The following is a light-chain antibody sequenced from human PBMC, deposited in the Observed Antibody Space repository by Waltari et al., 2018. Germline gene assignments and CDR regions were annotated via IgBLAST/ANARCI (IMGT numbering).Light chain of an antibody. Sequence: QSALTPPASVSGSPDPSITIPCTGTSRDICGDNLFSWYQQHPGKAPKLILFDVSDRPSGVSNRFSGSKSGNSASLTISGLQAEDEADYYCSSYTRSSSYVFGTGTKVTVL. CDR2: DVS. J-gene: IGLJ1*01. CDR3: SSYTRSSSYV. CDR1: SRDICGDNL. V-gene: IGLV2-14*01.